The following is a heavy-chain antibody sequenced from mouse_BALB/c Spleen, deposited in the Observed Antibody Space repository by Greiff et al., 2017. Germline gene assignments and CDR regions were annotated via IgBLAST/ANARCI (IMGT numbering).Heavy chain of an antibody. CDR3: ARVVATGDFDY. CDR1: GFNIKDYY. J-gene: IGHJ2*01. V-gene: IGHV14-1*02. CDR2: IDPENGNT. Sequence: EVKLMESGAELVRPGALVKLSCKASGFNIKDYYMHWVKQRPEQGLEWIGWIDPENGNTIYDPKFQGKASITADTSSNTAYLQLSSLTSEDTAVYYCARVVATGDFDYWGQGTTLTVSS. D-gene: IGHD1-1*01.